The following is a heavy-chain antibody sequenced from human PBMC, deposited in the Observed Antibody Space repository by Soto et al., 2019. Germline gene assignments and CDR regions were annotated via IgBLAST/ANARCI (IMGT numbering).Heavy chain of an antibody. CDR1: GITFSSYS. D-gene: IGHD2-21*01. J-gene: IGHJ6*02. CDR3: ARYSRRERDYYYGMDV. Sequence: PGGSLRLSCAASGITFSSYSMNWVRQAPGKGLEWVSSISSSSSYIYYADSVKGRFTISRDNAKNSLYLQMNSLRAEDTALYYCARYSRRERDYYYGMDVWGQGTTVTVSS. CDR2: ISSSSSYI. V-gene: IGHV3-21*01.